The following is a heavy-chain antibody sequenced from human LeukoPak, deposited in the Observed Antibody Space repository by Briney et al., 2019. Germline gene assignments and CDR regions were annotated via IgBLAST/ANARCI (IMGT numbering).Heavy chain of an antibody. V-gene: IGHV4-59*01. CDR2: IYYSGST. CDR1: GGSISSYY. D-gene: IGHD3-22*01. Sequence: SETLSLTCTVSGGSISSYYWNWIRHPPGEGLEWIGYIYYSGSTNYNPSLKSRVTISVDTSKNQFSLKLSSVTAADTAVYYCARMSSGYPYYFDYWGQGTLVTVSS. CDR3: ARMSSGYPYYFDY. J-gene: IGHJ4*02.